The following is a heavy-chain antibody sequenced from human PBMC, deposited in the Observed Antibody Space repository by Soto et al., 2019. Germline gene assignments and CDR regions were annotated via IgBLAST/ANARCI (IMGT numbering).Heavy chain of an antibody. J-gene: IGHJ5*02. CDR3: ARDLGRYYDSSGFGVDP. CDR1: GFTFSSYA. CDR2: ISYDGSNK. D-gene: IGHD3-22*01. V-gene: IGHV3-30-3*01. Sequence: TGGSLRLSCAASGFTFSSYAMHWVRQAPGKGLEWVAVISYDGSNKYYADSVKGRFTISRDNSKNTLYLQMNSLRAEDTAVYYCARDLGRYYDSSGFGVDPWGQGTLVTVSS.